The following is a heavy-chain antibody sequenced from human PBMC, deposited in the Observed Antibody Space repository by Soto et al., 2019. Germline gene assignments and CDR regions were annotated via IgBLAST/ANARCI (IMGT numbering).Heavy chain of an antibody. CDR2: ISSSSSTI. CDR1: GFTFISYS. V-gene: IGHV3-48*01. CDR3: ARDGGQWLVQYFQH. J-gene: IGHJ1*01. Sequence: GGSLRLSCAASGFTFISYSMNWVRQAPGKGLEWVSYISSSSSTIYYADSVKGRFTISRDNAKNSLYLQMNSLRAEDTAVYYCARDGGQWLVQYFQHWGQGTLVTVSS. D-gene: IGHD6-19*01.